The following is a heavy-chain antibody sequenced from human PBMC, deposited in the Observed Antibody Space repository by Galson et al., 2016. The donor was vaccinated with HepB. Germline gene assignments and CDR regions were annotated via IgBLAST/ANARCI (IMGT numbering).Heavy chain of an antibody. D-gene: IGHD3-10*01. CDR2: IKGSGDYQ. CDR1: GFTFDDYA. J-gene: IGHJ6*02. Sequence: SLRLSCAASGFTFDDYAMTWVRQSPGKGLEWISGIKGSGDYQGYGDSVKGRCTISRDNAKNSLYLQMNTLRAEDTALYYCLRGPSSGTYFSNKYYGLDVWGQGTTVTVSS. CDR3: LRGPSSGTYFSNKYYGLDV. V-gene: IGHV3-20*04.